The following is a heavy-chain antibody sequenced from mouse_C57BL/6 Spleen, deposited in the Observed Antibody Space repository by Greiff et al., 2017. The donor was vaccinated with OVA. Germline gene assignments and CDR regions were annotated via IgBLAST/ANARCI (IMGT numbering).Heavy chain of an antibody. CDR1: GFSLTSYG. J-gene: IGHJ1*03. Sequence: QVQLQQSGPGLVQPSPRLSITCTASGFSLTSYGVHWVRQSPGQGLEWLGVIWSGGSTDYNAAFMSRLSITKDNSKSQVFFKMNSLQADDTAIYYCAKNPHYYGSSYWYFDVWGTGTTVTVSS. D-gene: IGHD1-1*01. CDR2: IWSGGST. V-gene: IGHV2-5*01. CDR3: AKNPHYYGSSYWYFDV.